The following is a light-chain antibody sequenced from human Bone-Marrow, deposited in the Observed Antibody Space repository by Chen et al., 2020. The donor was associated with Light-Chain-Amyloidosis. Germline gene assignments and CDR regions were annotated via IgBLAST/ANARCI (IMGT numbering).Light chain of an antibody. CDR2: RDT. Sequence: SYELTQPPSVSGSPRQTARITCSGDDLPTKYAYWYQQKPGQAPVLVIHRDTERPSGISERFSGSSSGTTATLTISGVQAEDEADYHCQSADSSGTYEVIFGGGTKLTVL. CDR3: QSADSSGTYEVI. J-gene: IGLJ2*01. CDR1: DLPTKY. V-gene: IGLV3-25*03.